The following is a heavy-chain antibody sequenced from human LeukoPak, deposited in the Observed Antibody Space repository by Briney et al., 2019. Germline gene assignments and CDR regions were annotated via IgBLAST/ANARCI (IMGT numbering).Heavy chain of an antibody. CDR3: ARDGYNPIDY. D-gene: IGHD5-24*01. CDR2: IYYSGST. V-gene: IGHV4-39*07. Sequence: SETLSLTCTVSGGSISSSSYYWGWIRQPPGKGLEWIGNIYYSGSTYYNRSLKSRVTISVDTSKNQFSLKLSSVTAADTAVYYCARDGYNPIDYWGQGTLVTVSS. CDR1: GGSISSSSYY. J-gene: IGHJ4*02.